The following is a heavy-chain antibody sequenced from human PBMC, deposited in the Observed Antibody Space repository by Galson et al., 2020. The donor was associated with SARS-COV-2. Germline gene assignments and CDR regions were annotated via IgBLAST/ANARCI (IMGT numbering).Heavy chain of an antibody. CDR1: GFPFSSYS. D-gene: IGHD2-15*01. CDR3: ARVGGMATTPANYFYYGLDV. CDR2: ISAGSSYI. J-gene: IGHJ6*02. Sequence: GGSLRLSCAASGFPFSSYSMNWVRQAPGKGLEWVSSISAGSSYIYYADSVKGRFTISRDNAKNSLYLQMNSLRADDTALYYCARVGGMATTPANYFYYGLDVWGQGTTVTVSS. V-gene: IGHV3-21*01.